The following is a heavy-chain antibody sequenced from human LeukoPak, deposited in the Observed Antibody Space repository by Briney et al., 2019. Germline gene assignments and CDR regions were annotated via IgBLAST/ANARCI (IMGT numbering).Heavy chain of an antibody. V-gene: IGHV3-23*01. Sequence: QPGGSLRLSCAASGFTFSSYAMSWVRQAPGKGLEWVSAISGSGGSTYYADSVKGRFTISRDNSKNTLYLQMNSLGAEDTAVYYCAKRSAWDYYDSSGYYLTGGHFDYWGQGTLVTVSS. D-gene: IGHD3-22*01. CDR2: ISGSGGST. CDR3: AKRSAWDYYDSSGYYLTGGHFDY. CDR1: GFTFSSYA. J-gene: IGHJ4*02.